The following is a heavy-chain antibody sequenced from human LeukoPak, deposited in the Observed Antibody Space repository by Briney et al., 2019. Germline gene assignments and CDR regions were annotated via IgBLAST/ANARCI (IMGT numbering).Heavy chain of an antibody. CDR2: INPNSGGT. V-gene: IGHV1-2*02. CDR3: ARGGPRGGYSYGS. J-gene: IGHJ5*02. CDR1: GYTFTGYY. D-gene: IGHD5-18*01. Sequence: ASVKISCKASGYTFTGYYMHWVRQAPGQGLEWMGWINPNSGGTNYAQKSQGRVTMTRDTSISTAYMELSRLRSDDTAVYYCARGGPRGGYSYGSWGQGTLVTVSS.